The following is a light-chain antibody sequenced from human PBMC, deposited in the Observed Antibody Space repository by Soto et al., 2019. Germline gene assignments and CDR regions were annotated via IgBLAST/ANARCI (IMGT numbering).Light chain of an antibody. J-gene: IGLJ1*01. Sequence: QSALTQPASVSGSPGQSITISCTGTSSDVGYYNYVSWYQQHPGKAPKLMIYDVRNRPSGVSNRFSGSKSGNTASLTISGLQAEDEADYYCSSYTSSSTYVFGNGTKLTVL. V-gene: IGLV2-14*03. CDR2: DVR. CDR1: SSDVGYYNY. CDR3: SSYTSSSTYV.